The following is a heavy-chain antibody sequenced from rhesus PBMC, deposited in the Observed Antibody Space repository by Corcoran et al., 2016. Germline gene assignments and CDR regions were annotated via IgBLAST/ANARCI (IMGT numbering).Heavy chain of an antibody. CDR2: IYGSSTST. Sequence: QVQLQESGPGVVKPTETLSLTCAVSGGPISDSSRRNWTRQPPGKGLEWIGYIYGSSTSTNYNPSLKSRVTISKDTSKNQFSLKLSSVTAADTAVYYCARALLQYLDWLLDYWGQGVLVTVSS. V-gene: IGHV4S10*01. CDR3: ARALLQYLDWLLDY. J-gene: IGHJ4*01. CDR1: GGPISDSSR. D-gene: IGHD3-3*01.